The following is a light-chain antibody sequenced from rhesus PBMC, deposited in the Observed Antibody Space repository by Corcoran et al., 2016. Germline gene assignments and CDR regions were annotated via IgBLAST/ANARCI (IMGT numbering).Light chain of an antibody. Sequence: DIQMTQSPSSLSASVGDRVTITCRASQGITNDLAWYQQKPSATPKLLIYEASSLQSGIPSRFSGSGSGTDFTLTISSLQSEDFATYYCQHYCSTPYSFGPGTKVEIK. CDR1: QGITND. CDR3: QHYCSTPYS. J-gene: IGKJ2*01. V-gene: IGKV1-22*01. CDR2: EAS.